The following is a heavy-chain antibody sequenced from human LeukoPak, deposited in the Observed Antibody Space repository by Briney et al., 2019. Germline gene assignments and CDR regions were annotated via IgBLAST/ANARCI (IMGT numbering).Heavy chain of an antibody. Sequence: ASVKVSCKASGGTFSSYAISLVRQAPGQGLEWMGRIIPIFGTANYAQKFQGRVTITTDESTSTAYMELSSLRSEDTAVYYCARGGPLGYYFDYWGQGTLVTVSS. J-gene: IGHJ4*02. CDR2: IIPIFGTA. D-gene: IGHD7-27*01. CDR1: GGTFSSYA. V-gene: IGHV1-69*05. CDR3: ARGGPLGYYFDY.